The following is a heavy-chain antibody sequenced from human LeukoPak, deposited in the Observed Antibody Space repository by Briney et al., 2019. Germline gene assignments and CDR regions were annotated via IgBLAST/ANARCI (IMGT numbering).Heavy chain of an antibody. V-gene: IGHV3-23*01. CDR3: AKGYDYVWWRGAFDI. CDR2: ISGSGGST. J-gene: IGHJ3*02. CDR1: GFTFSSYA. Sequence: GGSWSLSCAASGFTFSSYAMSWVRQAPGRGLEWVSAISGSGGSTYYADSVKGRFTISRDNSKNTLYLQMNSLRAEDTAVYYCAKGYDYVWWRGAFDIWGQGTMVTVSS. D-gene: IGHD3-16*01.